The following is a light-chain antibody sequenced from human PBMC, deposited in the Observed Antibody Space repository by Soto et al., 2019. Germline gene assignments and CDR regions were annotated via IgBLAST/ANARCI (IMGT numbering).Light chain of an antibody. V-gene: IGKV3-15*01. CDR2: GAS. CDR3: QQYNYWPPLT. J-gene: IGKJ4*01. CDR1: QTINSD. Sequence: EIVMTQSPATLSVSPGERATLSCRASQTINSDLAWYQQKPGQDPRLLIYGASTRATGIPARFSGSGSGTEFTLTISSLQSADFAVYYCQQYNYWPPLTFGGGTKVEIK.